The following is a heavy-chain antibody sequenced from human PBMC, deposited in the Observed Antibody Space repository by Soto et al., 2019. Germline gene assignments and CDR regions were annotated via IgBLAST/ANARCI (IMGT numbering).Heavy chain of an antibody. J-gene: IGHJ6*02. CDR1: GGTFSSYA. CDR3: AGPPELTRIYYYYGMDV. Sequence: QVQLVQSGAEVKKPGSSVKVSCKASGGTFSSYAISWVRQAPGQGLEWMGGIIPIVGTATYAQKFQGRVTFTADESTSTAYMELSSLRSEDTAVYYCAGPPELTRIYYYYGMDVWGQGTTVTVSS. D-gene: IGHD1-7*01. CDR2: IIPIVGTA. V-gene: IGHV1-69*12.